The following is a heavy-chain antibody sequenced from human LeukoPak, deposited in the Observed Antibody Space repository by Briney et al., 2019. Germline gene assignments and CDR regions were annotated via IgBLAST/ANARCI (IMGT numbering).Heavy chain of an antibody. Sequence: GASVKVSCKASGYTFTGYYMHWVRQAPGQGLGWMGWINPNSGGTNYAQKFQGRVTMTRDTSISTAYMELSRLRSDDTAVYYCARDRDCSGGSCYSFLGYYYYGMDVWGQGTTVTVSS. CDR1: GYTFTGYY. CDR2: INPNSGGT. J-gene: IGHJ6*02. CDR3: ARDRDCSGGSCYSFLGYYYYGMDV. V-gene: IGHV1-2*02. D-gene: IGHD2-15*01.